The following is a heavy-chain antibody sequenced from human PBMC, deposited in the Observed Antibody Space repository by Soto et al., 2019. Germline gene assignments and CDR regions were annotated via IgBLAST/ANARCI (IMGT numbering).Heavy chain of an antibody. CDR3: ARDDVLCDGGRCYGVPLDV. CDR1: GFTVSSKY. V-gene: IGHV3-66*01. CDR2: IQSGGPT. J-gene: IGHJ6*04. D-gene: IGHD2-15*01. Sequence: EVHLVESGGGLVQPGGSLRLSCAASGFTVSSKYMSWVRQAPGKGLEWVSLIQSGGPTYYADSVKGRFPISRDTSENTLHLQMDSLRAEDTAVYYCARDDVLCDGGRCYGVPLDVWDKGTTVTVSS.